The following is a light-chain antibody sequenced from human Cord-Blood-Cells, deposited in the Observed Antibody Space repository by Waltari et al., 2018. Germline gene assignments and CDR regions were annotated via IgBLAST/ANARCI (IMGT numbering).Light chain of an antibody. Sequence: DIQMIQSPSYLSASVRQCVSITCRASQSISSYLNWYQQKPGKAPKLLIYAAYSLQSGVPSRFSGSGSGTDFTLTISSLQPEDFATYYCQQSYSTMYTFGQGTKLEIK. CDR2: AAY. CDR3: QQSYSTMYT. V-gene: IGKV1-39*01. J-gene: IGKJ2*01. CDR1: QSISSY.